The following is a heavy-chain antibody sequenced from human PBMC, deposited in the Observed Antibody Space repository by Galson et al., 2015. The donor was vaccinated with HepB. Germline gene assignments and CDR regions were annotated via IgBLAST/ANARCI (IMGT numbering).Heavy chain of an antibody. CDR2: ISAYNANT. CDR1: GYTFTNYG. V-gene: IGHV1-18*01. Sequence: SVKVSCKASGYTFTNYGINWVRQAPGQGLEWMGWISAYNANTNYAQKFQGRVTMTTDTSTSTAYMELRSLRSDDTAVYYCARDPLITISGVVSSYYFDYWGQGTLVTVSS. D-gene: IGHD3-3*01. CDR3: ARDPLITISGVVSSYYFDY. J-gene: IGHJ4*02.